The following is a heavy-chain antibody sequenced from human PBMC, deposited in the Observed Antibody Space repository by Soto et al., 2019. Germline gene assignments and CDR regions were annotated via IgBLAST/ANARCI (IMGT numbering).Heavy chain of an antibody. V-gene: IGHV1-18*04. J-gene: IGHJ4*02. CDR2: ISAYNGNT. CDR1: GYTFTRYG. CDR3: ARDDMLTGSKFEY. D-gene: IGHD3-9*01. Sequence: ASVKVSCKASGYTFTRYGISWVRQAPGQALEWMGGISAYNGNTNYPQKLQGRLTITTDTSTSTAYVELSSRRSNDTAAYPCARDDMLTGSKFEYWGQGTPVTVSS.